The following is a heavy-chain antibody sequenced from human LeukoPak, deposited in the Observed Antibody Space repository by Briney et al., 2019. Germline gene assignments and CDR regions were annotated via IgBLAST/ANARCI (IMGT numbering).Heavy chain of an antibody. Sequence: PSETLSLTCTVSGGSISSSSYYWSWIRQPPGKGLEWIGYIYYSGSTNYNPSLKSRVTISVDTSKNQFSLKLSSVTAADTAVYYCARGSSGSYFYWGQGTLVTVSS. CDR2: IYYSGST. CDR3: ARGSSGSYFY. D-gene: IGHD1-26*01. CDR1: GGSISSSSYY. J-gene: IGHJ4*02. V-gene: IGHV4-61*01.